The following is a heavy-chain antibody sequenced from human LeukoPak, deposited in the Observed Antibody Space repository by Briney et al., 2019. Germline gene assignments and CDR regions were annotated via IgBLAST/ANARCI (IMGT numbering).Heavy chain of an antibody. CDR2: FDPEDSET. Sequence: ASVKVSCKVSGYTLTELSMHWVRQAPGKGLEWMGGFDPEDSETIYAQKFQGRVTMTEDTSTDTAYMELSSLRSEDTAVYYCATDRRGSTVVTPVAFDIWGQGTMVTVSS. CDR1: GYTLTELS. CDR3: ATDRRGSTVVTPVAFDI. J-gene: IGHJ3*02. V-gene: IGHV1-24*01. D-gene: IGHD4-23*01.